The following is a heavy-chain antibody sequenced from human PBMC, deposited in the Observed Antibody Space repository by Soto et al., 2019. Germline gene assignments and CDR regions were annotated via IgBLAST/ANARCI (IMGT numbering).Heavy chain of an antibody. V-gene: IGHV1-46*01. CDR2: INPSGGST. Sequence: ASVKVSCKASGYTFTSYYMHWVRQAPGQGLEWMGIINPSGGSTSYAQKFQGRVTMTRDTSTSTVYMELSSLRSEDTAVYYCASLGGYDSSGYPLDYWGQGTLVTVSS. J-gene: IGHJ4*02. CDR3: ASLGGYDSSGYPLDY. D-gene: IGHD3-22*01. CDR1: GYTFTSYY.